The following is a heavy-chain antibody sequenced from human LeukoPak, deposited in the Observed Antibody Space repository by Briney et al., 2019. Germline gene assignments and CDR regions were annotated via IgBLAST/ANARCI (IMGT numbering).Heavy chain of an antibody. V-gene: IGHV3-30*02. Sequence: GGSLRLSCAASGFTFSSYGMHWIRQAPGKGLEWVAFIRYDGSNKYYADSVKGRFTISRDNSKNTLYLQMNSLRAEDTAVYYCAKSYYDFWSGQDHFDYWGQGTLVTISS. J-gene: IGHJ4*02. CDR2: IRYDGSNK. D-gene: IGHD3-3*01. CDR1: GFTFSSYG. CDR3: AKSYYDFWSGQDHFDY.